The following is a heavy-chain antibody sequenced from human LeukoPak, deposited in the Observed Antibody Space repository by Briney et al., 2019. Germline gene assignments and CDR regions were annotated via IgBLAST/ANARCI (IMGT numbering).Heavy chain of an antibody. CDR2: ISYDGSNK. D-gene: IGHD6-19*01. CDR1: GFTFSSYA. V-gene: IGHV3-30-3*01. CDR3: AKDASSGWYYFDY. J-gene: IGHJ4*02. Sequence: GGSLRLSCAASGFTFSSYAMHWVRQAPGKGLEWVAVISYDGSNKYYADSVKGRFTISRDNSKNTLYLQMNSLRAEDMALYYCAKDASSGWYYFDYWGQGTLVTVSS.